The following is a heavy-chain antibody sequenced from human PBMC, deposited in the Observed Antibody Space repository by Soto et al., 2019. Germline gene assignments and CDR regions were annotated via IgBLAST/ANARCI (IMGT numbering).Heavy chain of an antibody. Sequence: PSETLSLTCTVSGGSISSGGYYWSWIRQHPGKGLEWIGYIYYSGSTYYNPSLKSRVTISVDTSKNQFSLKLSSVTAADTAVYYCAGAGTLPYNWFDPWGQGTLVTVSS. CDR1: GGSISSGGYY. CDR3: AGAGTLPYNWFDP. J-gene: IGHJ5*02. V-gene: IGHV4-31*03. D-gene: IGHD1-1*01. CDR2: IYYSGST.